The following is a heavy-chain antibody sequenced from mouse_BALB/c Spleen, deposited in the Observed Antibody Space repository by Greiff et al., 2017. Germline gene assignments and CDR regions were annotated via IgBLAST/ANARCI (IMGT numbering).Heavy chain of an antibody. J-gene: IGHJ4*01. D-gene: IGHD2-3*01. CDR1: GFTFTDYY. CDR2: IRTNANGYTT. CDR3: ARDDGYLPYYAMDY. Sequence: EVKLLESGGGLVQPGGSLRLSCATSGFTFTDYYMRWVRQPPGKALEWLGFIRTNANGYTTENSVSVQGRFTISRDNPHSFLYLQMNTLRAEDSATYYCARDDGYLPYYAMDYWGQGTSVTVSS. V-gene: IGHV7-3*02.